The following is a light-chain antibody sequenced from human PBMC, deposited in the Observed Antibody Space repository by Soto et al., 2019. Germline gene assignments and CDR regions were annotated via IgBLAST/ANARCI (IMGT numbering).Light chain of an antibody. CDR3: CSYAGSSTLV. CDR2: EVS. V-gene: IGLV2-23*02. CDR1: SNDVGSYNL. Sequence: QSVLTQPASVSGSPGQSITISCTGTSNDVGSYNLVSWYQQHPGKAHKLMINEVSKRPSGVSNRFSGSKSGNTASLTISGLQAEDEADYYCCSYAGSSTLVFGGGTKLTVL. J-gene: IGLJ3*02.